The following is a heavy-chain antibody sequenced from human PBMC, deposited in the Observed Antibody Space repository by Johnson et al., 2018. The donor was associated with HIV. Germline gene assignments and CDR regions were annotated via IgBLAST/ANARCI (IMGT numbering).Heavy chain of an antibody. Sequence: QVQLVESGGGVVQPGRSLRLSCAASGFTFSSYAMHWVRKAPGKGLEWVAVISYDGSNKYYADSVKGRFTISRDNSKNTLYLQMNSLRAEDTAVYFCARGRDLSAFDIWGRGTMVTVSS. V-gene: IGHV3-30*04. D-gene: IGHD5-24*01. CDR1: GFTFSSYA. CDR3: ARGRDLSAFDI. J-gene: IGHJ3*02. CDR2: ISYDGSNK.